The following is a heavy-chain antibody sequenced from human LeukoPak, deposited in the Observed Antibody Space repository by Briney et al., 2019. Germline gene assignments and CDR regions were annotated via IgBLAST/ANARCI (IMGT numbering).Heavy chain of an antibody. D-gene: IGHD2-2*01. V-gene: IGHV3-7*01. CDR3: ARGGSSFVPDAFDI. Sequence: QSGGSPRLSCAASGFTFSSYWMSWVRQAPGKGLEWVANIKQDGSEKYYVDSVKGRFTISRDNAKNSLYLQMNSLRAEDTAVYYCARGGSSFVPDAFDIWGQGTMVTVSS. J-gene: IGHJ3*02. CDR2: IKQDGSEK. CDR1: GFTFSSYW.